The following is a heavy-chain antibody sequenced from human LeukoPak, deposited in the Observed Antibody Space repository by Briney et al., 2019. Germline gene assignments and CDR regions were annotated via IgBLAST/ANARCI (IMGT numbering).Heavy chain of an antibody. CDR3: ARAHRYRDGYNQRWEAFDI. V-gene: IGHV4-31*03. D-gene: IGHD5-24*01. CDR2: IYYSGST. J-gene: IGHJ3*02. Sequence: SQTLSLTCTVSGGSISSGGYYWSWIRQHPGKGLEWIGYIYYSGSTYYNPSLKSRVTISVDTSKNQFSLKLSSVTAADTAVYYCARAHRYRDGYNQRWEAFDIWGQGTMVTVSS. CDR1: GGSISSGGYY.